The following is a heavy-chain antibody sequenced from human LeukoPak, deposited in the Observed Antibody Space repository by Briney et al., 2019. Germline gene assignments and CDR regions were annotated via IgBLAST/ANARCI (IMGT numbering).Heavy chain of an antibody. D-gene: IGHD2-15*01. J-gene: IGHJ3*02. CDR2: IYYSGST. CDR1: GGSISSSSYY. CDR3: ARPIPLGGGGEDAFDI. V-gene: IGHV4-39*01. Sequence: PSGTLSLTRTVSGGSISSSSYYWGWIRQPPGKGLEWIGSIYYSGSTYYNPSLKSRVTISVDTSKNQFSLKLSSVTAADTAVYYCARPIPLGGGGEDAFDIWGQGTMVTVSS.